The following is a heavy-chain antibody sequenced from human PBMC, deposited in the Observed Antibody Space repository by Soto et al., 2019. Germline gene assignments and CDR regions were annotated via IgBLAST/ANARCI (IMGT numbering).Heavy chain of an antibody. J-gene: IGHJ4*02. CDR2: TYYRSRWYN. Sequence: SQTLSITCAISGDRVSSNSAAWNWFRQSPSRGLEWLGRTYYRSRWYNDYAVSVKSRITINPDTSKNQFSLQLNSVTPEDTAVYYCARVMRTYYYDSSGYYYLDNWGQGTLVTVSS. CDR3: ARVMRTYYYDSSGYYYLDN. CDR1: GDRVSSNSAA. V-gene: IGHV6-1*01. D-gene: IGHD3-22*01.